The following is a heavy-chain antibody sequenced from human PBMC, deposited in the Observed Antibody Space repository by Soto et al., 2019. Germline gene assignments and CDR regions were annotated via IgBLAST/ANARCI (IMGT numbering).Heavy chain of an antibody. D-gene: IGHD3-16*02. CDR3: ARGWGELSSYFDY. J-gene: IGHJ4*02. V-gene: IGHV3-33*01. CDR2: IWYDGSNK. Sequence: QVQLVESGGGVVQPGRSLRLSCAASGFTFSSYGMHWVRQAPGKGLEWVAGIWYDGSNKYYADSVKGRFTISRDNSKNTLYLQINSLRAEDTAVYYCARGWGELSSYFDYWGQGTLVTVSS. CDR1: GFTFSSYG.